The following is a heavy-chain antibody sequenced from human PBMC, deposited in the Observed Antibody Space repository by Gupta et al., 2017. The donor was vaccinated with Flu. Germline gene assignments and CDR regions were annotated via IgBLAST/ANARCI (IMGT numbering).Heavy chain of an antibody. D-gene: IGHD3-16*01. CDR3: ARHRGGRFGRHYFDF. CDR2: VHLRENV. Sequence: RHPPGKGLEWIGSVHLRENVFYSPSFEGRASVSADVSTNQFSVTLSSVRAADTAIYYCARHRGGRFGRHYFDFWGQGILVTVSS. V-gene: IGHV4-39*01. J-gene: IGHJ4*02.